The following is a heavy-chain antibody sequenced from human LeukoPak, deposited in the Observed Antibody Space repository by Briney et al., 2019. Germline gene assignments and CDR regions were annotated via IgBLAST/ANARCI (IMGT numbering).Heavy chain of an antibody. CDR2: INSDGSST. CDR3: ARGPGAFHI. J-gene: IGHJ3*02. D-gene: IGHD2-2*01. V-gene: IGHV3-74*01. Sequence: GGSLRLSCVASGFMFSSYWMNWVRQAPGKGLVWVSRINSDGSSTSYADSVKGRFTISRDNAKNTLFLQMNSLRAEDTAVYYCARGPGAFHIWGQGTMVTVSS. CDR1: GFMFSSYW.